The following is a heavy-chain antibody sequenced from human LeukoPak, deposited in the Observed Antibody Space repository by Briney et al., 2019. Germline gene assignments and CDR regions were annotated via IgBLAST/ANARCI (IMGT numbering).Heavy chain of an antibody. J-gene: IGHJ4*02. D-gene: IGHD1-26*01. CDR1: GFTFSSYS. CDR2: ISSSSSYI. CDR3: ATSPSLSIVGAISVDY. Sequence: GGSLRLSCAASGFTFSSYSMNWVRQAPGKGLEWVSSISSSSSYIYYADSVKGRFTISRDNAKNSLYLQMNSLRAEDTAVYYCATSPSLSIVGAISVDYWGQGTLVTVSS. V-gene: IGHV3-21*01.